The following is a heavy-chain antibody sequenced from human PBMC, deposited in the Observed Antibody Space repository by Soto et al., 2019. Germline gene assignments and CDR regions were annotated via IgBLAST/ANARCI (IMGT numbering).Heavy chain of an antibody. Sequence: GSLRVSCAASGFTFNSYVMTWVRQAPGEGLEWVSSISRSGRGSAYYADSVKGRFTISRDNSENTLFLQMNNLRDEDTALYYCARGRYLDSSDYWVANLPFDHWGLGTLVTVSS. CDR3: ARGRYLDSSDYWVANLPFDH. V-gene: IGHV3-23*01. CDR2: ISRSGRGSA. CDR1: GFTFNSYV. J-gene: IGHJ4*02. D-gene: IGHD3-22*01.